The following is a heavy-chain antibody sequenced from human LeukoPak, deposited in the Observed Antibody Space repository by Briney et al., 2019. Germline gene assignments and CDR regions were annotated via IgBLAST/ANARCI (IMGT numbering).Heavy chain of an antibody. J-gene: IGHJ4*02. D-gene: IGHD3-10*01. CDR3: ARLPMVRGIIGYFDY. V-gene: IGHV4-34*01. Sequence: SETLSLTCAVYGGSFSGYYWSWIRQPPGKGLEWIGEINHSGSTNYNPSLKSRVTISVDTSKNQFSLKLSSVTAADTAVYHCARLPMVRGIIGYFDYWGQGTLVTVSS. CDR1: GGSFSGYY. CDR2: INHSGST.